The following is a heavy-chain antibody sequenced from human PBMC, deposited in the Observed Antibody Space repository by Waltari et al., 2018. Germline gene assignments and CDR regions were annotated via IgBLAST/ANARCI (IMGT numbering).Heavy chain of an antibody. CDR1: GFTFRNFA. V-gene: IGHV3-30*10. D-gene: IGHD3-22*01. CDR2: VSFDGDSN. J-gene: IGHJ3*02. Sequence: QVQMVQSGGGVVQPGRSVKLSCAASGFTFRNFAMHWVRQATGKGLEWLEVVSFDGDSNNHIDSLKGRINISRDNSKNTLFLQMNSLRPEDTATYYCARGRGFYDNFGDVAFETWGQGTLVIVSS. CDR3: ARGRGFYDNFGDVAFET.